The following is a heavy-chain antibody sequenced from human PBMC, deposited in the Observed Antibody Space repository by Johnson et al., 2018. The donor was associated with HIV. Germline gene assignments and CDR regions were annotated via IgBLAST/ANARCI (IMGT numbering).Heavy chain of an antibody. V-gene: IGHV3-7*02. D-gene: IGHD4-23*01. CDR2: IKQDGSEK. J-gene: IGHJ3*02. Sequence: VQLVESGGGLVKPGGSLRLSCAASGFTFSNAWMSWVRQAPGRGLEWVANIKQDGSEKYYADSVKGRFTISRDNAKNSLYLQMNRLRAEDTAVYYCAKLRWAWGAAFDIWGQGTMVTVSS. CDR3: AKLRWAWGAAFDI. CDR1: GFTFSNAW.